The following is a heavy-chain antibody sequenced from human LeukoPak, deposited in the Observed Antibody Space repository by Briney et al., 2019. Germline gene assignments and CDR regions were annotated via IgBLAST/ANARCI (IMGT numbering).Heavy chain of an antibody. D-gene: IGHD5-24*01. CDR3: YCRDDLPA. CDR2: VDANGRTT. CDR1: GFTVTHYA. V-gene: IGHV3-64D*06. J-gene: IGHJ5*02. Sequence: SGGSLRLSCSASGFTVTHYAMHWVRQAPGKGLEYVSAVDANGRTTYYADSVKGRFTISRDDSKNTLYLHMSSLRPEVTAIYYCYCRDDLPAWGQGTLVTISS.